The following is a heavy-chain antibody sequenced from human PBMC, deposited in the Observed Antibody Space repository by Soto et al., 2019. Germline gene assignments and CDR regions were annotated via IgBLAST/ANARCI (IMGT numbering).Heavy chain of an antibody. J-gene: IGHJ4*02. CDR1: GGSINGGDYY. Sequence: QVQLQESGPGLVKPSQTLSLTCTVSGGSINGGDYYWSWIRQPPGKGLEWIGYIYYSVNTYYNPSLKSRVTISRDTPKNHFSLKLTSVTAADTAVYYCARGPCGGDCHPPDFWGQGTLVTVSS. CDR3: ARGPCGGDCHPPDF. CDR2: IYYSVNT. V-gene: IGHV4-30-4*01. D-gene: IGHD2-21*02.